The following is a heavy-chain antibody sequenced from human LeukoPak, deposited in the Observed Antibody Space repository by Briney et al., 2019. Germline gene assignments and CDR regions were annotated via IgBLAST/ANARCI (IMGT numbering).Heavy chain of an antibody. CDR2: INWNSDSI. D-gene: IGHD3-10*01. J-gene: IGHJ4*02. Sequence: SLRLSCAVSGFTFDDYAMHWVRQVPGKGLEWVSGINWNSDSIGYADSVKGRFTISRDNAKNSLYLQMNSLRAEDTALYYCAKDNSYYGSGFDYWGQGTLVTVSS. V-gene: IGHV3-9*01. CDR3: AKDNSYYGSGFDY. CDR1: GFTFDDYA.